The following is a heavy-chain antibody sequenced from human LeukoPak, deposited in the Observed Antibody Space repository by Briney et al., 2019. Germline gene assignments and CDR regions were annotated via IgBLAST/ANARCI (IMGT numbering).Heavy chain of an antibody. CDR3: ARSRGLSAEYYFDY. CDR1: GFIFSNYA. J-gene: IGHJ4*02. V-gene: IGHV3-30-3*01. D-gene: IGHD3-16*02. Sequence: PGGSLRLSCAASGFIFSNYAMHWVRQAPGKGLEWVAVISYDGSNKYYADSVKGRFTISRDNSKNTLYLQMNSLRAEDTAVYYCARSRGLSAEYYFDYWGQGTLVTVSS. CDR2: ISYDGSNK.